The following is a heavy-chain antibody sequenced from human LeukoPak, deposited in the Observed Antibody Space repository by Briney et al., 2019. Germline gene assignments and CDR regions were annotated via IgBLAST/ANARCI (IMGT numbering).Heavy chain of an antibody. CDR1: GGTFSSYA. CDR2: IIPIFGTA. V-gene: IGHV1-69*06. CDR3: ARTHYYDSSGYQGAGTYYYGMDV. Sequence: VASVKVSCKASGGTFSSYAISWVRQAPGQGLEWMGGIIPIFGTANYAQNFQGRVTFTADKFTSTAYMEVSSLRSEDTAIYYCARTHYYDSSGYQGAGTYYYGMDVWGQGTTVTVSS. D-gene: IGHD3-22*01. J-gene: IGHJ6*02.